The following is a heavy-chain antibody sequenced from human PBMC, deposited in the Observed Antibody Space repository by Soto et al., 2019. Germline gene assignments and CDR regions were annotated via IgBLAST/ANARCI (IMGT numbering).Heavy chain of an antibody. Sequence: CGPTLVSPPGTLALTCTVSGFSLINARMGLSWISQTQGNAMECLAHIFSNDEKSYSTSLKSRLTISKDTSKSQVVLTMTNMDPADTATYYCARIRRDRSGWYPSRYYYYGMDVWGQGTTVTVS. D-gene: IGHD6-19*01. CDR3: ARIRRDRSGWYPSRYYYYGMDV. CDR1: GFSLINARMG. J-gene: IGHJ6*02. V-gene: IGHV2-26*01. CDR2: IFSNDEK.